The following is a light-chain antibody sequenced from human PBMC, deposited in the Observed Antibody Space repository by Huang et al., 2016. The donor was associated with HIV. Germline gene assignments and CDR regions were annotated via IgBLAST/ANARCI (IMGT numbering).Light chain of an antibody. Sequence: ELVMTQSPATLSVSPGERATLSCRASQSLSTNFAWYQQKSGQAPRLLIYGASTRATGIPARFSGSGSGTEFTLTINSLESEDCAVYYCQQYNNWPLTFGGGTKVEIK. V-gene: IGKV3-15*01. CDR2: GAS. J-gene: IGKJ4*01. CDR1: QSLSTN. CDR3: QQYNNWPLT.